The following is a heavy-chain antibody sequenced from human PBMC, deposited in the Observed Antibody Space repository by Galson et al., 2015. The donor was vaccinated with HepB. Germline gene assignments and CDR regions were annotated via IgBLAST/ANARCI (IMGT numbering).Heavy chain of an antibody. J-gene: IGHJ3*02. CDR2: INDDGSTT. CDR3: AKGITDSGWPEDAFDT. V-gene: IGHV3-23*01. Sequence: SLRLSCAASGFPFTSYALTWVRQVPGRGLEWVSVINDDGSTTHYADPVKGRFTISRNNPGNTVYLQMNSLRAEDTAVYYCAKGITDSGWPEDAFDTWGQGTMVTV. CDR1: GFPFTSYA. D-gene: IGHD6-19*01.